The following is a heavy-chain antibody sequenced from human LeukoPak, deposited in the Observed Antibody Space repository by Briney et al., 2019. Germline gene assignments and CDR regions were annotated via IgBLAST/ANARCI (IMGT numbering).Heavy chain of an antibody. CDR1: GYTFTGYY. V-gene: IGHV1-2*02. J-gene: IGHJ4*02. CDR3: ARAPTVVTLGDY. D-gene: IGHD4-23*01. Sequence: ASVKVSCKASGYTFTGYYMHWVRQAPGQGLEWMGWINPNSGGTNYAQKFQGRVTMTRDTSISTAYMELSRLRSDDTAVYYCARAPTVVTLGDYWGQGTLVTVSS. CDR2: INPNSGGT.